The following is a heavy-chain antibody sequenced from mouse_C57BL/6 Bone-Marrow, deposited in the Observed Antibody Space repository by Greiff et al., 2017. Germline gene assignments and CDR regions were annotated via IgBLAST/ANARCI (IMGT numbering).Heavy chain of an antibody. CDR3: ARRLRVFYYAMDY. D-gene: IGHD1-1*01. V-gene: IGHV1-64*01. J-gene: IGHJ4*01. CDR2: IHPNSGST. Sequence: QVQLKQPGAELVKPGASVKLSCKASGYTFTSYWMHWVKQRPGQGLEWIGMIHPNSGSTNYNEKFKSKATLTVDKSSSTAYMQLSSLTSEDSAVYYCARRLRVFYYAMDYWGQGTSVTVSS. CDR1: GYTFTSYW.